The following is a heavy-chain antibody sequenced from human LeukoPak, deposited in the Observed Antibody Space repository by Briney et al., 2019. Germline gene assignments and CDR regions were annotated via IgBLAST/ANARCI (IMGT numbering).Heavy chain of an antibody. Sequence: PGGSLRLSCAASGLTFSGSAMHWVRQASGKGLEWVGRIRSKANSYATAYAASVKGRFTISRDDSKNTAYLQMNSLKTEDTAVYYCTRHAASDYWGQGTLVTVSS. CDR1: GLTFSGSA. D-gene: IGHD2-2*01. J-gene: IGHJ4*02. V-gene: IGHV3-73*01. CDR2: IRSKANSYAT. CDR3: TRHAASDY.